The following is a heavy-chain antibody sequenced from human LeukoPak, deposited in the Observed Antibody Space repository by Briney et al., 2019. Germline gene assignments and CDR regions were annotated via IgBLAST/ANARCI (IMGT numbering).Heavy chain of an antibody. V-gene: IGHV4-34*01. CDR1: GFTFSNYW. Sequence: TGGSLRLSCAASGFTFSNYWMHWVRQAPGKGLEWIGEINHSGSTNYNPSLKSRVTISVDTSKNQFSLKLSSVTAADTAVYYCARHGGPVWYSSGWYGVGRIFDYWGQGTLVTVSS. CDR3: ARHGGPVWYSSGWYGVGRIFDY. J-gene: IGHJ4*02. CDR2: INHSGST. D-gene: IGHD6-19*01.